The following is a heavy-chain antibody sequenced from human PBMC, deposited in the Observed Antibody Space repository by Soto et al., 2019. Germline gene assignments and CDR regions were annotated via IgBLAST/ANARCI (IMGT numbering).Heavy chain of an antibody. D-gene: IGHD3-16*01. Sequence: SETLSLTCTVSGGSICSYYWSWIRQPPGKGLEWIGYIYYSGSTNYNPSLKSRATISVDTSKNQFSLKLSSVTAADTAVYYCGREWGGYFDYWGQGTLVTVSS. CDR1: GGSICSYY. CDR3: GREWGGYFDY. V-gene: IGHV4-59*01. CDR2: IYYSGST. J-gene: IGHJ4*02.